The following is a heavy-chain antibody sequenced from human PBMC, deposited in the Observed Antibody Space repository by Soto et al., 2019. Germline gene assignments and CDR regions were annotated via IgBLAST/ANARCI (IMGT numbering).Heavy chain of an antibody. CDR3: ARKEGYYDSSGYYLGAFDI. CDR1: GYSFTSYG. Sequence: PGEYRKISCKSAGYSFTSYGIIRVRQIPGKGREWMGRIDPSDSYTNYSPSFQGHVTISADKSISTAYLQWSSLKASDTAMYYCARKEGYYDSSGYYLGAFDIWGQGTMVTVSS. V-gene: IGHV5-10-1*01. CDR2: IDPSDSYT. D-gene: IGHD3-22*01. J-gene: IGHJ3*02.